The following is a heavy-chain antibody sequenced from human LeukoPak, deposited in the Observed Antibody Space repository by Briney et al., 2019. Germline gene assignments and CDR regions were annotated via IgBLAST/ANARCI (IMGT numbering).Heavy chain of an antibody. CDR3: ARMESSIWSWYYLDF. Sequence: ASVKVSYKASGGTFSSYAICWLRQAPGQGLEWMGWINPNSGGTNYAQKFQGRVTMTRDTSISTAYMELSRLRSDDTAVYYCARMESSIWSWYYLDFWGQGTLVTVSS. CDR1: GGTFSSYA. J-gene: IGHJ4*02. CDR2: INPNSGGT. V-gene: IGHV1-2*02. D-gene: IGHD6-13*01.